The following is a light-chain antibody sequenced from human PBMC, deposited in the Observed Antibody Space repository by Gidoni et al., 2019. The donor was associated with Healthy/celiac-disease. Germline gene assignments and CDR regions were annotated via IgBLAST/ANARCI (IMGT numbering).Light chain of an antibody. V-gene: IGKV3-20*01. Sequence: ETVLTQPPGTLSLSPGERATLSCRAGQSVSSSYLAWYQQKPGQAPRLLIYGASSRATGIPDRFSGSGSGTDFTLTISRLEPEDFAVYYCQQYGSSSFTFGPGTKVDIK. CDR1: QSVSSSY. J-gene: IGKJ3*01. CDR2: GAS. CDR3: QQYGSSSFT.